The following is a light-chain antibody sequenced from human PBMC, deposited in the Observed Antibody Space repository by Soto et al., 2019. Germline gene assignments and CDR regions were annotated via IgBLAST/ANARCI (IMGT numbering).Light chain of an antibody. CDR2: DVS. Sequence: QSVLSRPAYVCVSPGQSITIYRTGTSSDVGGYNYVSWYQHHPGKAPKLLIYDVSNGPSGVSNRFFGSKSGNTASLTISGLQPEDEADYYCSSYTSSSTRVFGTGTKVTV. CDR3: SSYTSSSTRV. V-gene: IGLV2-14*03. CDR1: SSDVGGYNY. J-gene: IGLJ1*01.